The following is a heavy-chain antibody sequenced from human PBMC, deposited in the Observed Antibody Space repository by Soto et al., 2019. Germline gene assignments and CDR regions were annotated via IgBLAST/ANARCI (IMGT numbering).Heavy chain of an antibody. V-gene: IGHV4-4*07. CDR2: TYIRAST. CDR3: ARGGGSAVDF. CDR1: GASISSYY. D-gene: IGHD6-19*01. J-gene: IGHJ4*02. Sequence: QVQLQESGPGLVKPSETLSLTCFVSGASISSYYWSWIRQSAGNGLEWIGRTYIRASTDYNPSLKSLVTMSLDTSKNQFSLKLSSVTAADTAVYYCARGGGSAVDFWGQGTLVTVSS.